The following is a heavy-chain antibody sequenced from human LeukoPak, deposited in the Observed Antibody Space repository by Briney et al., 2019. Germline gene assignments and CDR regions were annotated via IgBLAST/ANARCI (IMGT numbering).Heavy chain of an antibody. D-gene: IGHD6-13*01. J-gene: IGHJ4*02. Sequence: SETLSLTCTVSGGSISSSSYYWGWIRQPPGKGLEWIGEINHSGSTNYNPSLKSRVTISVDTSKNQFSLKLSSVTAADTAVYYCARGRRQQLVLFDYWGQGTLVTVSS. CDR1: GGSISSSSYY. CDR2: INHSGST. CDR3: ARGRRQQLVLFDY. V-gene: IGHV4-39*07.